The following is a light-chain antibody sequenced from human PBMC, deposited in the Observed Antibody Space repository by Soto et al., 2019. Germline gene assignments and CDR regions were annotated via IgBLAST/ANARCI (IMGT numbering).Light chain of an antibody. V-gene: IGKV3-20*01. CDR3: HQYDGSPPYT. Sequence: EIVLTQSPVTLSLSPGERATLSCRASQSVVSSNYLAWYQQKPGQAPRLLMNGASSRATGTPDRFSGSGSGTDFTLTISRLEPEDFAVYYCHQYDGSPPYTFGQGTKLEIK. CDR2: GAS. J-gene: IGKJ2*01. CDR1: QSVVSSNY.